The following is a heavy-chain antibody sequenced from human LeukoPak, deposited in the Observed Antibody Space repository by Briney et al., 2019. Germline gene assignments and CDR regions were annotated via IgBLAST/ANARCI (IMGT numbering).Heavy chain of an antibody. CDR1: GFTFSSYS. V-gene: IGHV3-21*01. Sequence: PGGSLILSCAASGFTFSSYSMNWVRQAPGKGLEWVSSISSSSSYIYYADSVKGRFTISRDNAKNSLYLQMNSLRAEDTAVYYCAADIVVVPAAIGGSFDYWGQGTLITVSS. J-gene: IGHJ4*02. D-gene: IGHD2-2*01. CDR3: AADIVVVPAAIGGSFDY. CDR2: ISSSSSYI.